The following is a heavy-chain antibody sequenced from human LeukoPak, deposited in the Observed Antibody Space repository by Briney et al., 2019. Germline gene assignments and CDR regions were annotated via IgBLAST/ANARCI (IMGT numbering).Heavy chain of an antibody. Sequence: GRSLRLSCAASGFTFSGYGMHWVRQAPGKGLEWVAVIWYDGSNKYYADSVKGRFTISRDNSKNTLYLQMNSLRAEDTAVYYCARDPALLYDFWSGYSRTFDYWGQGTLVTVSS. J-gene: IGHJ4*02. CDR3: ARDPALLYDFWSGYSRTFDY. D-gene: IGHD3-3*01. CDR1: GFTFSGYG. CDR2: IWYDGSNK. V-gene: IGHV3-33*01.